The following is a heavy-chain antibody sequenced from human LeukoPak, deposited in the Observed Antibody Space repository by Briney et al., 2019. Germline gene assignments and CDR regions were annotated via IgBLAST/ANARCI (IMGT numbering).Heavy chain of an antibody. D-gene: IGHD3-22*01. J-gene: IGHJ4*02. CDR3: ARLEYYYDSSGYSYFDY. CDR1: GYSFTSYW. CDR2: IYPGDSDT. Sequence: GGSLRLSCKGSGYSFTSYWIGWVRQMPGKGLEWMGIIYPGDSDTRYSPSFQGQVTISADKSISTAYLQWSSLKASDTAMYYCARLEYYYDSSGYSYFDYWGKGTLVTVSS. V-gene: IGHV5-51*01.